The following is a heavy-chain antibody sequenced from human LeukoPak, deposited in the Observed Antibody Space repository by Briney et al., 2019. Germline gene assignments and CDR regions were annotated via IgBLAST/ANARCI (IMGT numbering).Heavy chain of an antibody. V-gene: IGHV3-30*18. CDR3: AKGGLPNCGGDCRMKGFVY. Sequence: GGSLRLSCAASGFTFSSYGMHWVRQAPGKGLEWVAVISYDGSNKYYADSVKGRFTISRDNSKNTLYLQMNSLRAEDTAVYYCAKGGLPNCGGDCRMKGFVYWGQGTLVTVSS. J-gene: IGHJ4*02. D-gene: IGHD2-21*02. CDR2: ISYDGSNK. CDR1: GFTFSSYG.